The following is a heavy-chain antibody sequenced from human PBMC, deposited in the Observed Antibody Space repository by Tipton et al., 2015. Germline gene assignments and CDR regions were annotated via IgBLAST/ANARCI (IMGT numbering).Heavy chain of an antibody. CDR2: MSGASTTI. J-gene: IGHJ4*02. V-gene: IGHV3-11*01. D-gene: IGHD5-18*01. Sequence: GSLRLSCAASGFTFSDNYMSWIRQAPGRGLEWVSYMSGASTTIKYADSVKGRFTISRDNAKNSLFLQMNSLRADDTALYYCARAWSDTTFDNWGQGTPVTVSS. CDR3: ARAWSDTTFDN. CDR1: GFTFSDNY.